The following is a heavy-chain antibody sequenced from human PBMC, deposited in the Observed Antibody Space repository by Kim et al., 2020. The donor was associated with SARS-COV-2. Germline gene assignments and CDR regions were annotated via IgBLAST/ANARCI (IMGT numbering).Heavy chain of an antibody. Sequence: GGSLRLSCAASGFTFSGSAMHWVRQASGKGLEWVGRIRSKANSYATAYAASVKGRFTISRDDSKNTAYLQMNSLKTVDTAVYYCTRHTVMTTVNTFVYYYYGMDVWGQGTTVTVSS. CDR3: TRHTVMTTVNTFVYYYYGMDV. D-gene: IGHD4-4*01. CDR2: IRSKANSYAT. J-gene: IGHJ6*02. CDR1: GFTFSGSA. V-gene: IGHV3-73*01.